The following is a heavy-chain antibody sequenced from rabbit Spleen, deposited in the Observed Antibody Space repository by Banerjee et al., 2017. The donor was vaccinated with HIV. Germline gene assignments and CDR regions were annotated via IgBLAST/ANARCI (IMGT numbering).Heavy chain of an antibody. J-gene: IGHJ4*01. CDR2: IDPVFGIT. CDR3: ARDGAGGSYFAL. V-gene: IGHV1S7*01. D-gene: IGHD8-1*01. CDR1: GFTLSTYY. Sequence: QSLEESGGDLVKPGGSLKLSCKASGFTLSTYYMNWVRQAPGKGLEWIGYIDPVFGITYYASWVNGRFSISRENAQNTVSLQMTSLTAADTATYFCARDGAGGSYFALWGPGTLITVS.